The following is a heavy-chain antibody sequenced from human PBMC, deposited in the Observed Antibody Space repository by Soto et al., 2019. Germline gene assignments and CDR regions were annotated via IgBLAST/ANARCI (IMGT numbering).Heavy chain of an antibody. J-gene: IGHJ4*02. CDR2: FDPEDGET. CDR1: GYTLTELS. CDR3: AIFMVEMASYYFDF. V-gene: IGHV1-24*01. Sequence: GASVKVSCKVSGYTLTELSMHWVRQAPGEGLEWMGGFDPEDGETIYAQKFQGRVTMTEDTSTDTAYMELSSLRSEDTAVYYCAIFMVEMASYYFDFWGQGTLVSVYS. D-gene: IGHD2-15*01.